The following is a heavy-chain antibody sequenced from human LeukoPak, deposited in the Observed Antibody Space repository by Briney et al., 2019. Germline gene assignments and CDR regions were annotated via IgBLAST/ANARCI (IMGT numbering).Heavy chain of an antibody. CDR1: GFSFSSNG. CDR2: ISGSAYST. D-gene: IGHD6-19*01. CDR3: AKETVAAPPIDY. J-gene: IGHJ4*02. V-gene: IGHV3-23*01. Sequence: GTLSLTCTASGFSFSSNGMSWGRHAPGKGLDWVSAISGSAYSTYYTDSVKGRFTISRDNSKNTLYLQMNSLRAEDTAVCYCAKETVAAPPIDYWGQGTLVTVSS.